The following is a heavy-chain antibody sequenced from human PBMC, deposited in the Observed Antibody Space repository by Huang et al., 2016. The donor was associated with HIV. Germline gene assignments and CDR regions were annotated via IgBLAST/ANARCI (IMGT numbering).Heavy chain of an antibody. CDR1: GFTFSSYA. CDR2: IGSSSSYI. Sequence: EVQLVESGGGLVKPGGSLRLSCAASGFTFSSYAMNWVRQAPGKGLEVVSSIGSSSSYIHYAGSVKGRFTISRDDAKSSLFLQMNSLRAEDTAVYYCARPQGDKIRGIIRSYYYYYGMDVWGQGTTVTVSS. J-gene: IGHJ6*02. CDR3: ARPQGDKIRGIIRSYYYYYGMDV. V-gene: IGHV3-21*01. D-gene: IGHD3-10*01.